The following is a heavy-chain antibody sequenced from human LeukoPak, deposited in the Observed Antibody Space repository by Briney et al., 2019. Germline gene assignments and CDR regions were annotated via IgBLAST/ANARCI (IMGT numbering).Heavy chain of an antibody. D-gene: IGHD3-3*01. V-gene: IGHV1-46*03. CDR3: ARDMGPTYYDFWGADP. J-gene: IGHJ5*02. Sequence: ASVKVSCKASGHTFTSYYMHWVRQAPGQGLEWMGIINPSGGSTSYAQKFQGRVTMTRDTSTSTVYMELSSLRSEDTAVYYCARDMGPTYYDFWGADPWGQGTLVTVSS. CDR2: INPSGGST. CDR1: GHTFTSYY.